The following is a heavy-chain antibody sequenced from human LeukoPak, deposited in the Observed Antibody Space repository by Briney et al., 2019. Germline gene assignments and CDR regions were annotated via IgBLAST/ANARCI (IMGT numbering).Heavy chain of an antibody. CDR2: ISGSGGST. Sequence: GGSLRLSCAASGFTFSSYATSWLRQAPGKGLEWVSGISGSGGSTYYADSVKGRFTISRDNSKNTLYLQMNSLRAEDTAVYYCAKVLRGTTDPDAFDIWGQGTMVTVSS. V-gene: IGHV3-23*01. D-gene: IGHD1-1*01. J-gene: IGHJ3*02. CDR3: AKVLRGTTDPDAFDI. CDR1: GFTFSSYA.